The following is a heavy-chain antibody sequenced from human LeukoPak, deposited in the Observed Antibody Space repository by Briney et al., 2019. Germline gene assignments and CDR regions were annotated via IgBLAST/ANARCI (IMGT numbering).Heavy chain of an antibody. J-gene: IGHJ4*02. Sequence: GGSLRLSCAASGFTFSNAWMSWVRQAPGKGLEWVGRIKSKTDGGTTDYAAPVKGRFTISRDDSKNTLYLQMNSLKTEDTAVYYCTTARPCGYYGCFYFDYWGQGTLVTVSS. CDR3: TTARPCGYYGCFYFDY. CDR2: IKSKTDGGTT. D-gene: IGHD3-22*01. V-gene: IGHV3-15*01. CDR1: GFTFSNAW.